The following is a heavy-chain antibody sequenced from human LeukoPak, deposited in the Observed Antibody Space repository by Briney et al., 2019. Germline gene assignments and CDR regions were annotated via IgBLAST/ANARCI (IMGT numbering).Heavy chain of an antibody. Sequence: GGSLRLSCAASAFTFSDYAMHWVRQAPGKGLEWVSGISWNSGSIGYADSVKGRFTISRDNAKNSLYLQMNSLRAEDTALYYCASHPGYCSGGSCPNDYWGQGTLVTVSS. CDR1: AFTFSDYA. J-gene: IGHJ4*02. CDR2: ISWNSGSI. V-gene: IGHV3-9*01. D-gene: IGHD2-15*01. CDR3: ASHPGYCSGGSCPNDY.